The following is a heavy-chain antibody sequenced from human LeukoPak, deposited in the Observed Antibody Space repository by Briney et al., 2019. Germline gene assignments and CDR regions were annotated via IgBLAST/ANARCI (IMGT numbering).Heavy chain of an antibody. V-gene: IGHV1-69*05. D-gene: IGHD3-22*01. CDR2: IIPIFGTA. J-gene: IGHJ4*02. CDR1: GGTFSSYA. Sequence: GSSVKVSCKASGGTFSSYAISWVRQAPGQGLEWMGGIIPIFGTANYAQKFQGRVTMTTDTSTSTAYMELRSLRSDDTAVYYCARIVRYYDSSGYDYFDYWGQGTLVTVSS. CDR3: ARIVRYYDSSGYDYFDY.